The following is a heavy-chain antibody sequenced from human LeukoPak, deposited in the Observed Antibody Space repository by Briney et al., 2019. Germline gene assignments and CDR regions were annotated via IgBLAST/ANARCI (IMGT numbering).Heavy chain of an antibody. CDR2: ISSSGSTK. V-gene: IGHV3-11*04. D-gene: IGHD3-22*01. J-gene: IGHJ3*02. Sequence: GGSLRLSCAASGFTFNNYWMHWVRQAPGKGLEWVSYISSSGSTKYYADSVKGRFTISRDNARNSLFLQMNRLRAEDMAVYYCARDATMIVVTGNFDIWGQGTLLTVSS. CDR3: ARDATMIVVTGNFDI. CDR1: GFTFNNYW.